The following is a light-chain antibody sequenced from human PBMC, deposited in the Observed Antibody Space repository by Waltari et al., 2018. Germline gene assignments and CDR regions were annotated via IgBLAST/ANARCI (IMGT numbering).Light chain of an antibody. CDR3: LQYGSSPLT. Sequence: EIVLTQSPGTLSLSPGERATLSCRASQSVTNNYLAWYRQKPGQAPRVLIYAASSRATGIPERFSGSGSGTDFSLTIRRVEPEDFAVYFCLQYGSSPLTFGGGTKVEIK. CDR1: QSVTNNY. CDR2: AAS. V-gene: IGKV3-20*01. J-gene: IGKJ4*01.